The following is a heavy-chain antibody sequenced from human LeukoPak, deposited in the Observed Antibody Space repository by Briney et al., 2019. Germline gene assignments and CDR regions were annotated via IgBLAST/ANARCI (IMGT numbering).Heavy chain of an antibody. J-gene: IGHJ5*02. D-gene: IGHD6-13*01. V-gene: IGHV4-59*08. CDR1: GGSISYYY. Sequence: SETLSLTCSVSGGSISYYYWSWIRQPPGKGLEWIGSIYYSGSTYYNPSLKSRVTISVDTSKNQFSLKLSSVTAADTAVYYCARQVNSSSRPKERYNWFDPWGQGTLVTVSS. CDR3: ARQVNSSSRPKERYNWFDP. CDR2: IYYSGST.